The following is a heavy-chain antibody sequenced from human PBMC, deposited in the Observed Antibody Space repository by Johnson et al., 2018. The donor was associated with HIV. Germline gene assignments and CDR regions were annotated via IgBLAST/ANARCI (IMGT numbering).Heavy chain of an antibody. D-gene: IGHD2-2*01. CDR1: GFTFSSYT. J-gene: IGHJ3*02. Sequence: QVQLVESGGGVVQPGRSLRLSCAASGFTFSSYTMHWVRQAPGKGLEWVAVISYDGKNKDYADPVKGRFTLSRDNSKNTLYLQLSSLRTEDTAVFYCARGGVVHDACDMWGQGTMVTVSS. CDR2: ISYDGKNK. CDR3: ARGGVVHDACDM. V-gene: IGHV3-30*04.